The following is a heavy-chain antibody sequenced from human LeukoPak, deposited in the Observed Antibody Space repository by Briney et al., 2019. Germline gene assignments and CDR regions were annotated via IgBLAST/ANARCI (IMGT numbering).Heavy chain of an antibody. J-gene: IGHJ3*02. D-gene: IGHD3-10*01. CDR3: ARGGYYYGSGSYRDAFDI. Sequence: ASVKVSCKASGYTFTGYFMNWVRQAPGQGLEWMGWINPNTGGTNYAQKFQGWVTMTRDTSISTAYMELSRLRSDDTAVYYCARGGYYYGSGSYRDAFDIWGQGTMVTVSS. CDR2: INPNTGGT. CDR1: GYTFTGYF. V-gene: IGHV1-2*04.